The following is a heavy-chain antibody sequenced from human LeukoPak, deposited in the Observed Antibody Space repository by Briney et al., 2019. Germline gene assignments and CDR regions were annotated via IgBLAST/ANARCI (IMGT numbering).Heavy chain of an antibody. V-gene: IGHV1-18*01. CDR1: GYTFTSYG. CDR2: ISAYNGNT. J-gene: IGHJ3*02. CDR3: ARDNYYDSSGYYFGAFDI. Sequence: ASVKVSCKASGYTFTSYGISWVQQAPGQGLEWMGWISAYNGNTNYAQKLQGRVTMTTDTSTSTAYMELRSLRSDDTAVYYCARDNYYDSSGYYFGAFDIWGQGTMVTVSS. D-gene: IGHD3-22*01.